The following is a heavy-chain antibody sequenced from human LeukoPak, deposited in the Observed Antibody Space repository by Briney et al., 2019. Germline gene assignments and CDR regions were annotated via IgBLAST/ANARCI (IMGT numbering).Heavy chain of an antibody. V-gene: IGHV1-69-2*01. D-gene: IGHD2-2*01. CDR3: ATADYLGGCSSTSCTSIDY. CDR1: GYTFTDYY. CDR2: VDPEDGET. Sequence: ASVKVSCKVSGYTFTDYYMHWVRQAPGKGLEWMGLVDPEDGETIYAEKFQGRVTITADTYTDTAYMELSSRRSEDTAVYYCATADYLGGCSSTSCTSIDYWGQGTLVTVSS. J-gene: IGHJ4*02.